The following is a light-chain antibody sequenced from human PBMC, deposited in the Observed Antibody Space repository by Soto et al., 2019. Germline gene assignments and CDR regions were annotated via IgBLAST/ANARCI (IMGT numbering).Light chain of an antibody. CDR3: SSYTSSSTWV. CDR1: SSDVGYYNF. CDR2: EVS. V-gene: IGLV2-14*01. J-gene: IGLJ3*02. Sequence: QSALTQPASVSGSPGQSITISCTGTSSDVGYYNFVSWYQQHPGKVPKLMIYEVSNRPSGVSNRFFGSKSGNTASLTISGLQTDDEADYYCSSYTSSSTWVFGGGTQLTVL.